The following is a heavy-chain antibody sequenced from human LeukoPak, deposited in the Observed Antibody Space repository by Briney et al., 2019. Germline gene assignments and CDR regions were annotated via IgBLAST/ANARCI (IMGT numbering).Heavy chain of an antibody. D-gene: IGHD1-26*01. CDR1: RGSFSGYY. J-gene: IGHJ5*02. CDR2: INHSGST. CDR3: ARGRSGSYGGVVWFDP. V-gene: IGHV4-34*01. Sequence: SETLSLTCAVYRGSFSGYYWSWIRQPPGKGLEWIGEINHSGSTNYNPSLKSRVTISVDTSKNQFSLKLSSVTAADTAVYYCARGRSGSYGGVVWFDPWGQGTLVTVSS.